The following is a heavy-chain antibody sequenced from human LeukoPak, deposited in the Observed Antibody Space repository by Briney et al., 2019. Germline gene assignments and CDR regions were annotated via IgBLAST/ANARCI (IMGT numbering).Heavy chain of an antibody. CDR2: ISYDGSNK. CDR1: GFTFSSYA. CDR3: AREFWGYCSGGSCPDGMDV. Sequence: GRSLRLSCAASGFTFSSYAMQGVRQAPGKGVEWVAVISYDGSNKYYADSVKGRFTISRDNSKNTLYLQMNSLRAEDTAVYYCAREFWGYCSGGSCPDGMDVWGKGTTVTVSS. D-gene: IGHD2-15*01. J-gene: IGHJ6*04. V-gene: IGHV3-30*04.